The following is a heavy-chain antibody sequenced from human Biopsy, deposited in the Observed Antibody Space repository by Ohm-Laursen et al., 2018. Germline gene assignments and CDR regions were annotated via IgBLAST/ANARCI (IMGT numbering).Heavy chain of an antibody. D-gene: IGHD3-3*01. J-gene: IGHJ5*02. CDR3: VRGTRTVFGFLSMLPGRGWFDP. V-gene: IGHV4-34*01. CDR1: GGSFSDYY. CDR2: INHRGAT. Sequence: PSKTLSLTCAVYGGSFSDYYWSWIRQPPGKGLEWIGEINHRGATNYNPSLKSRVTISVDTSKNQFSLRLTSVTASDTAMYYCVRGTRTVFGFLSMLPGRGWFDPWGQGTPVTVSS.